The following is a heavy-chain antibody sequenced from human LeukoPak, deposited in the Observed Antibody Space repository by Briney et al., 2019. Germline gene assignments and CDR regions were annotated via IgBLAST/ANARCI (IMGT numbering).Heavy chain of an antibody. Sequence: GGSLRLSCAASGFTFDDYGMSWVRQAPGKGLEWVSGINWNGGSTGYADSVKGRFTISRDSAKNSLYLQMNSLRAEDTALYHCARLYCSGGSCYLGNYYYYMDVWGKGTTVTISS. CDR2: INWNGGST. CDR3: ARLYCSGGSCYLGNYYYYMDV. J-gene: IGHJ6*03. D-gene: IGHD2-15*01. CDR1: GFTFDDYG. V-gene: IGHV3-20*01.